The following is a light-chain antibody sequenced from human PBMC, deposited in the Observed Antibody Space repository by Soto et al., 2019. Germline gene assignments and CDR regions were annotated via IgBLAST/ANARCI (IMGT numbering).Light chain of an antibody. CDR1: QGISSY. V-gene: IGKV1-8*01. Sequence: AIRMTQSPSSFSASTGDRVTITCRASQGISSYLAWYQQKPGKAPKLLIYAASTLQSGVPSRFSGSGSWTDFTLTISCLQSEDFATYYCQQYYSYPPFTFGPGTKVDI. CDR2: AAS. CDR3: QQYYSYPPFT. J-gene: IGKJ3*01.